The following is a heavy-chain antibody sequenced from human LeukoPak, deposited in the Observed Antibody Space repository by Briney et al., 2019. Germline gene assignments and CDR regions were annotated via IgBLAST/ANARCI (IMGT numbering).Heavy chain of an antibody. V-gene: IGHV4-34*01. D-gene: IGHD3-10*01. Sequence: SGTLSLTCAVYGGSFSGYYWSWIRQPPGKGREWSGEINHSGSTNYNPSLKSRVTISVDTSKNQFSLKLSSVTAADTAVYYCARDPITMVRGYRSGFDYWGQGTLVTVSS. J-gene: IGHJ4*02. CDR1: GGSFSGYY. CDR3: ARDPITMVRGYRSGFDY. CDR2: INHSGST.